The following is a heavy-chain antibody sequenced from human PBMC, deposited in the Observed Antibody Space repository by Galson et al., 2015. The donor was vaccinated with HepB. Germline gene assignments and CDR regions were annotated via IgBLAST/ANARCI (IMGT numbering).Heavy chain of an antibody. CDR1: GFTFSSYG. Sequence: SLRLSCAASGFTFSSYGMHWVRQAPGKGLEWVAVISYDGSNKYYADSVKGRFTISRDNSKNTLYLQMNSLRAEDTAVYYCAKGDSNPARGKIDYWGQGTLVTVSS. J-gene: IGHJ4*02. D-gene: IGHD6-13*01. CDR3: AKGDSNPARGKIDY. V-gene: IGHV3-30*18. CDR2: ISYDGSNK.